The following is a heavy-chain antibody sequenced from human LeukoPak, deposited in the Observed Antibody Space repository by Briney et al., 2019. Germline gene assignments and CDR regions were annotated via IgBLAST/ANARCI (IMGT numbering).Heavy chain of an antibody. J-gene: IGHJ4*02. Sequence: GGSLRLSCAASGFTFSSYSMNWVRQAPGKGLEWVSTISGSDRSTYYTDSVKGRFTISRDDSKNTLYLQMHSLRVEDTAVYFCTAHGNYWVPTDYWGQGTLVTVSS. CDR1: GFTFSSYS. D-gene: IGHD1-7*01. V-gene: IGHV3-23*01. CDR3: TAHGNYWVPTDY. CDR2: ISGSDRST.